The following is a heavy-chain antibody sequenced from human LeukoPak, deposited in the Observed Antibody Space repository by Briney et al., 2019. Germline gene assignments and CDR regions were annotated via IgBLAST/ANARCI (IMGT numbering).Heavy chain of an antibody. D-gene: IGHD2-2*01. Sequence: ASVTVSCTASGYTFTVYYMHWVRQAPGQGLEWMGRINPNSGGTNYAQKFQGRVTMTRDTSISTAYMELSRLRSDDTAVYYCAREGGLVPAAIYYYYGMDVWGQGTTVTVSS. CDR1: GYTFTVYY. V-gene: IGHV1-2*06. CDR3: AREGGLVPAAIYYYYGMDV. J-gene: IGHJ6*02. CDR2: INPNSGGT.